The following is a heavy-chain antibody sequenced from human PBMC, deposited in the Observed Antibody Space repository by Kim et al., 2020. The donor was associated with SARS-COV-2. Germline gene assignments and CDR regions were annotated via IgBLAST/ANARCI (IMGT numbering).Heavy chain of an antibody. V-gene: IGHV3-30*18. D-gene: IGHD6-13*01. Sequence: GGSLRLSCAASGFTFSSYGMHWVRQAPGKGLEWVAVISYDGSNKYYADSVKGRFTISRDNSKNTLYLQMNSLRAEDTAVYYCAKDLLSPSSRWYVRFYTSSYYYYHGRDVWGQGTRVTVSS. J-gene: IGHJ6*02. CDR1: GFTFSSYG. CDR2: ISYDGSNK. CDR3: AKDLLSPSSRWYVRFYTSSYYYYHGRDV.